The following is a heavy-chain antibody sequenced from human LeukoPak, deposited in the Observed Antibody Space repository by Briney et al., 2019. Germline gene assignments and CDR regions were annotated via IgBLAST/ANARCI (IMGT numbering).Heavy chain of an antibody. CDR2: INPSGGST. J-gene: IGHJ6*02. Sequence: XXVKVSCKASGYTFTGYYIHWVRQAPGQGLEWMGIINPSGGSTSYAQKFQGRVTMTRDTSTSTVYMELSSLRSEDTAVYYCARVSLKITTGDYYYGMDVWGRGTTVTVSS. V-gene: IGHV1-46*01. CDR1: GYTFTGYY. D-gene: IGHD4-11*01. CDR3: ARVSLKITTGDYYYGMDV.